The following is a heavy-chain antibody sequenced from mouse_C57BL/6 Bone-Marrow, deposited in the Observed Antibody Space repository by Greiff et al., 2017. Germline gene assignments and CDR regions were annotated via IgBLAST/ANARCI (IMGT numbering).Heavy chain of an antibody. J-gene: IGHJ1*03. V-gene: IGHV1-63*01. D-gene: IGHD1-1*01. CDR2: IYPGGGYT. Sequence: QVQLQQSGAELVRPGTSVKMSCKASGYTFTNYWIGWAKQRPGHGLEWIGDIYPGGGYTNYNEKFKGKATLTADKSSSTAYMQFSSLTSEDSAIYYCARRGGSSSFDWYFDVWGTGTTVTVSS. CDR3: ARRGGSSSFDWYFDV. CDR1: GYTFTNYW.